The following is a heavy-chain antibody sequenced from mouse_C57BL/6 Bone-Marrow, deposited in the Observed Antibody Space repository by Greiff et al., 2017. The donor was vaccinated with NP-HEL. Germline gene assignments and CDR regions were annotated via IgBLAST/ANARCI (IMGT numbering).Heavy chain of an antibody. D-gene: IGHD2-10*02. CDR2: ISNLAYSI. Sequence: EVHLVESGGGLVQPGGSLKLSCAASGFTFSDYGMAWVRQAPRKGPEWVAFISNLAYSIYYADTVTGRFTISRENAKHTLYLEMSSLRSEDTAMYYCARHGGGYGNYSNWDYFDYWGQGTTLTVSS. CDR1: GFTFSDYG. J-gene: IGHJ2*01. CDR3: ARHGGGYGNYSNWDYFDY. V-gene: IGHV5-15*01.